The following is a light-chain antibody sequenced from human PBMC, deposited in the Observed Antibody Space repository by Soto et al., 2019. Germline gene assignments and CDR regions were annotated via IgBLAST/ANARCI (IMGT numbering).Light chain of an antibody. Sequence: QSVLTQPRSVSGSPGQSVTISCTGTSSDVGSYKDVSWYQHHPGKVPNLMIYDVSERPSVVPDRFSGSKSGNTASLTISGLQAEDEAIYYCCAYADTFYVFGTGTKVTVL. CDR3: CAYADTFYV. CDR1: SSDVGSYKD. J-gene: IGLJ1*01. CDR2: DVS. V-gene: IGLV2-11*01.